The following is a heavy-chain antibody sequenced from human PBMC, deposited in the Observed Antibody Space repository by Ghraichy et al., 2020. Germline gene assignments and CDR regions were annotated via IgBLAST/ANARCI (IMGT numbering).Heavy chain of an antibody. Sequence: SETLSLTCTVSGGSISSYYWSWIRQPPGKGLEWIGYIYYSGSTNYNPSLKSRLTISVDTSKNQFSLKLSSVTAADTAVYYCARVEVLRFLEWPDEGWFDPWGQGTLVTVSS. J-gene: IGHJ5*02. CDR1: GGSISSYY. D-gene: IGHD3-3*01. CDR3: ARVEVLRFLEWPDEGWFDP. CDR2: IYYSGST. V-gene: IGHV4-59*01.